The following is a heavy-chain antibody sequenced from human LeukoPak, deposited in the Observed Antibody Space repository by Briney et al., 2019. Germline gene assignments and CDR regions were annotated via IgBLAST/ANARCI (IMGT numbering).Heavy chain of an antibody. CDR3: ARTLSEYSSSSLGY. CDR2: IYYSGST. CDR1: GGSISSYY. V-gene: IGHV4-59*01. Sequence: SETLSLTCTVSGGSISSYYWSWIRQPPGKGLEWIGYIYYSGSTNYNPSLKSRVTISVDTSKNQFSLKLSSVTAADTAVYYCARTLSEYSSSSLGYWGQGTPVPVSS. J-gene: IGHJ4*02. D-gene: IGHD6-6*01.